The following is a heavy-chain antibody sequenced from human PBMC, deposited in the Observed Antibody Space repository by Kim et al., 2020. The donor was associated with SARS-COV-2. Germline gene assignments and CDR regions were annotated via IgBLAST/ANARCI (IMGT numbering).Heavy chain of an antibody. D-gene: IGHD3-3*01. CDR1: GGSISSGGYY. Sequence: SETLSLTCIVSGGSISSGGYYWSWIRQHPGKGLEWIGYIYYSGSTYYNPSLKSRVTISVDTSKNQFSLKLSSVTAADTAVYYCARGCMKDFWSGYQSYYFDYWGQGTLVTVSS. J-gene: IGHJ4*02. V-gene: IGHV4-31*03. CDR3: ARGCMKDFWSGYQSYYFDY. CDR2: IYYSGST.